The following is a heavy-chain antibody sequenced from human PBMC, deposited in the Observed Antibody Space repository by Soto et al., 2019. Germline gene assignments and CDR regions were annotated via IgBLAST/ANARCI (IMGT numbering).Heavy chain of an antibody. CDR1: GGSISSGDYY. D-gene: IGHD1-1*01. Sequence: SETLSLTCTVSGGSISSGDYYWSWIRQPPGKGLEWIGYIYYSGSTYYNPSLKSRVTISVDTSKNQFSLKLSSVTAADTTVYYCARDLRLPNVPTFDIWGQGTMATVSS. J-gene: IGHJ3*02. CDR3: ARDLRLPNVPTFDI. CDR2: IYYSGST. V-gene: IGHV4-30-4*01.